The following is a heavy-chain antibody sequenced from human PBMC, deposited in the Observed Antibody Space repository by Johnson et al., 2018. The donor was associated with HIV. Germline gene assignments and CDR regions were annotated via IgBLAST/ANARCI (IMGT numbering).Heavy chain of an antibody. CDR2: IRYDGGNK. D-gene: IGHD6-6*01. Sequence: QVRLVESGGGGVQPGRSLTLACAASGFSISDYGMHWVRQAPGKGLEWVAFIRYDGGNKYYADSVKGRFTISRDNSKNTLCLQMNSLRAEDTAVYYCAREATGSSYAFDIWGQGTMVTVSS. CDR1: GFSISDYG. V-gene: IGHV3-30*02. J-gene: IGHJ3*02. CDR3: AREATGSSYAFDI.